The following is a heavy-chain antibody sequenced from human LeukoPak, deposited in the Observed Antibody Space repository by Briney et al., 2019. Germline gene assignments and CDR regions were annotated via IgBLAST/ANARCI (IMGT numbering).Heavy chain of an antibody. CDR3: ANPAPGVVYLY. V-gene: IGHV3-23*01. CDR1: GFIFSSYA. CDR2: IRNYGGST. D-gene: IGHD2-8*02. J-gene: IGHJ4*02. Sequence: GGSLRLSCAASGFIFSSYAMTWVRQAPGKGLEWVSGIRNYGGSTYYADSVKGRFTISRDNSKNTLYLQMNSLRAEDTAVYYCANPAPGVVYLYWGQGTLVTVSS.